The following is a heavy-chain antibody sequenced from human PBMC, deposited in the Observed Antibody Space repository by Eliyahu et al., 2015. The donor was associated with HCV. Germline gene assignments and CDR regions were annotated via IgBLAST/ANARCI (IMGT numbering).Heavy chain of an antibody. D-gene: IGHD6-6*01. CDR1: GFSLSTSGVG. V-gene: IGHV2-5*02. Sequence: QITLKESGPTLVKPTQTLTLTCTFSGFSLSTSGVGVGWIRQPPGKALEWLALIYWDDDKRYSPSLKSRLTITKDTSKNQVVLTMTNMDPVDTATYYCAHRRPGIAARPTWFDPWGQGTLVTVSS. CDR3: AHRRPGIAARPTWFDP. CDR2: IYWDDDK. J-gene: IGHJ5*02.